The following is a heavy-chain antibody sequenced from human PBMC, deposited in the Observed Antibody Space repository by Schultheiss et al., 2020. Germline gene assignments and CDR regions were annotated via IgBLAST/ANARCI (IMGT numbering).Heavy chain of an antibody. D-gene: IGHD6-19*01. Sequence: SETLSLTCTVSGYSISSGYYWSWIRQHPGKGLEWIGYIYYSGSTYYNPSLKSRVTISVDTSKNQFSLKLSSVTAADTAVYYCARSYSSGWYYFDYWGQGTLVTVSS. CDR3: ARSYSSGWYYFDY. CDR2: IYYSGST. CDR1: GYSISSGYY. J-gene: IGHJ4*02. V-gene: IGHV4-38-2*02.